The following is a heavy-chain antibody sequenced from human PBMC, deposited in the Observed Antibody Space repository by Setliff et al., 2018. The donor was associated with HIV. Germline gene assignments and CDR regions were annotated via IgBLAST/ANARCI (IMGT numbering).Heavy chain of an antibody. J-gene: IGHJ5*02. CDR1: GASIGRRSDC. V-gene: IGHV4-39*01. CDR3: AKRTFGSGRLDP. Sequence: PSETLSLTCTASGASIGRRSDCWGWIRQPPGKGLEWIGSFYYSWNTYYNPSLKSRVTISVDTSKNQFSLKLSSVTAADTAVYYCAKRTFGSGRLDPWGQGTLVTVSS. CDR2: FYYSWNT. D-gene: IGHD3-16*01.